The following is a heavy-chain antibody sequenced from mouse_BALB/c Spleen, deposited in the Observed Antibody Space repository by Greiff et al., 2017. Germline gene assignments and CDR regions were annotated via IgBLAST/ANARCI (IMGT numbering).Heavy chain of an antibody. CDR3: ALYGNLYYAMDY. V-gene: IGHV14-3*02. Sequence: EVKLVESGAELVKPGASVKLSCTASGFNIKDTYMHWVKQRPEQGLEWIGRIDPANGNTKYDPKFQGKATITADTSSNTAYLQLSSLTSEDTAVYYCALYGNLYYAMDYWGQGTSVTVSS. CDR1: GFNIKDTY. D-gene: IGHD2-1*01. CDR2: IDPANGNT. J-gene: IGHJ4*01.